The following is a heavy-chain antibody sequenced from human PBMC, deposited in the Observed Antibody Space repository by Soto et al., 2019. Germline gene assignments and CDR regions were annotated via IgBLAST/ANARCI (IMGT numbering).Heavy chain of an antibody. V-gene: IGHV4-59*12. CDR2: IYYSGST. D-gene: IGHD6-6*01. Sequence: SETLSLTCTVSGGSISSYYWNWIRQPPGKGLEWIGYIYYSGSTNYNPSLKSRVTISVDTSKNQFSLKLSSVTAADTAVYYCAGGIAARPLGYWGQGTLVTVSS. J-gene: IGHJ4*02. CDR1: GGSISSYY. CDR3: AGGIAARPLGY.